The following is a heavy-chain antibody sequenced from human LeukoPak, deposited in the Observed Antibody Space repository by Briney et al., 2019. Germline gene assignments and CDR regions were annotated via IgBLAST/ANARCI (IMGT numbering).Heavy chain of an antibody. Sequence: SVKVSCKASGGTFSSYAISWVRQAPGQGLEWMGGIIPIFGTANYAQKFQGRVTITADESTSTAYMELSSLRSEDTAVYYCARVSMVRGVRSSFDPWGQGTLVTVSS. CDR3: ARVSMVRGVRSSFDP. CDR2: IIPIFGTA. D-gene: IGHD3-10*01. CDR1: GGTFSSYA. J-gene: IGHJ5*02. V-gene: IGHV1-69*13.